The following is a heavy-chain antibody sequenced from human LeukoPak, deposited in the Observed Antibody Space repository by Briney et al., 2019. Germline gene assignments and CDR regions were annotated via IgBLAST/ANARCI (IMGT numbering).Heavy chain of an antibody. CDR3: AARSLSGSNGYFDY. J-gene: IGHJ4*02. V-gene: IGHV3-23*01. Sequence: PGGSLRLSCAASGFSFSSYAMTWVRQAPGKGLEWVSAISASGGTTYFADSVKGRFTLSRDSSKYTLYLQMNSLRAEDTAVYYCAARSLSGSNGYFDYWGQGTLVTVSS. CDR1: GFSFSSYA. D-gene: IGHD3-10*01. CDR2: ISASGGTT.